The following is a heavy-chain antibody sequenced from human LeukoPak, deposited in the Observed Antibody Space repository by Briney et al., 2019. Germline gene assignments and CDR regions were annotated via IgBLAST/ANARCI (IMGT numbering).Heavy chain of an antibody. J-gene: IGHJ4*02. D-gene: IGHD3-22*01. V-gene: IGHV3-7*01. Sequence: GGSLRLSCVASGFTSSAFWMSWVRQAPGKGLEWVANINQYGNEKYYVDSVKGRFTVSRDNAKNSLYLQINSPRAEDSAVYFCARVGLITNDYWGQGTLVTVSS. CDR2: INQYGNEK. CDR3: ARVGLITNDY. CDR1: GFTSSAFW.